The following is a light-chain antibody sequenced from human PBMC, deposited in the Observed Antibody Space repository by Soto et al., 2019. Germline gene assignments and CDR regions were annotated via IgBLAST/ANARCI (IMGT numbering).Light chain of an antibody. Sequence: NFMLTQPHSVSESPGKTVTISCTGGSGSIASNYVQWYQQRPGSAPTTVIYKDDQRPSGVPDRFSGSIDSSSNSASLTISGLKTEDGADYYCQSYDSSNHVVFGGGTKLTVL. CDR2: KDD. V-gene: IGLV6-57*02. CDR3: QSYDSSNHVV. J-gene: IGLJ2*01. CDR1: SGSIASNY.